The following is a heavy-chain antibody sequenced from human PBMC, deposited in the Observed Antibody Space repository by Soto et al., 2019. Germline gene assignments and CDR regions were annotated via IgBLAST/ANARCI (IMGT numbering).Heavy chain of an antibody. CDR1: GYSFTSYW. D-gene: IGHD2-2*01. CDR3: ASQSPKRSSTGGYYYYYMVV. CDR2: IYPGDSDT. Sequence: PGESLKISCKGSGYSFTSYWIGWVRQMPGKGLEWMGIIYPGDSDTRYSPSFQGQVTISADKSISTAYLQWSSLKASDTAMYYCASQSPKRSSTGGYYYYYMVVWGKGTTVTVSS. J-gene: IGHJ6*03. V-gene: IGHV5-51*01.